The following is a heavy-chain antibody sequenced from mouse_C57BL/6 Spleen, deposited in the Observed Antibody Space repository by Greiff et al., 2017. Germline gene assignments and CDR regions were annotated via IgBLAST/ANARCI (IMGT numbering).Heavy chain of an antibody. V-gene: IGHV1-9*01. Sequence: QVQLQQSGAELMKPGASVKLSCKATGYTFTGYWIEWVKQRPGHGLEWIGEILPGSGSTHYNEKFKGKATFTADTSSNTAYMQLSSLTTEDSAIXYCARGGITTVGGDYYAMDYWGQGTSVTVSA. J-gene: IGHJ4*01. CDR1: GYTFTGYW. CDR2: ILPGSGST. D-gene: IGHD1-1*01. CDR3: ARGGITTVGGDYYAMDY.